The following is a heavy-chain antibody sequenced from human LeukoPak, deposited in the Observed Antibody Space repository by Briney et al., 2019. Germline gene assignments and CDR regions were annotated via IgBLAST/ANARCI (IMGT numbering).Heavy chain of an antibody. CDR2: IYYSGST. Sequence: SETLSLTCTVSGGSISSSRYYWGWIRQPPGKGLEWIGSIYYSGSTYYNPSLKSRVTISVDTSKNQFSLKLSSVTAADTAVYYCARVSGTRNYFDYWGQGTLVTVSS. J-gene: IGHJ4*02. CDR3: ARVSGTRNYFDY. D-gene: IGHD1-1*01. V-gene: IGHV4-39*07. CDR1: GGSISSSRYY.